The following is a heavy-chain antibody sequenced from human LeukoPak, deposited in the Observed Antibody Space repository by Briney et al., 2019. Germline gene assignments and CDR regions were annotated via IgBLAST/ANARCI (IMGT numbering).Heavy chain of an antibody. CDR1: GGSISSYY. V-gene: IGHV4-59*01. D-gene: IGHD3-10*01. CDR3: ARVDGRYYYGSGSYSLALDAFDI. Sequence: PSETLSLTCTVSGGSISSYYWSWIRQPPGKGLEWIGYIYYSGSTNYNPSLKSRVTMSVDTSKNQFSLKLSSVTAADTAVYYCARVDGRYYYGSGSYSLALDAFDIWGQGTVVTVSS. J-gene: IGHJ3*02. CDR2: IYYSGST.